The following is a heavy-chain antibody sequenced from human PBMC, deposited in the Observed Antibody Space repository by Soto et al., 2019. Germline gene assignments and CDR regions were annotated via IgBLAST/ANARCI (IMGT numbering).Heavy chain of an antibody. D-gene: IGHD6-19*01. CDR2: ISHDGSDK. J-gene: IGHJ6*02. CDR3: ARGKKAVTGYYYYGMDV. V-gene: IGHV3-30*03. CDR1: GFTFSSYG. Sequence: GGSLRLSCAASGFTFSSYGMHWLRQTPGKGLEWVSLISHDGSDKYYADSVKGRFTISRDNSKNTLYLQMNSLRSEDTAVYYCARGKKAVTGYYYYGMDVWGRGTTVTVSS.